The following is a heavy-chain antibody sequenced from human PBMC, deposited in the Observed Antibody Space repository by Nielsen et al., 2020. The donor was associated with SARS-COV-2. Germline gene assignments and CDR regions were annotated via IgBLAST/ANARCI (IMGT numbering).Heavy chain of an antibody. D-gene: IGHD6-13*01. V-gene: IGHV1-46*01. CDR1: GYTFTSYY. J-gene: IGHJ6*02. CDR2: INPSGGST. Sequence: ASVKVSCKASGYTFTSYYMHWVRQAPGQGLEWMGIINPSGGSTSYAQKFQGRVTMTRDTSTSTVYMELSSLKASDTAMYYCARSSSFDGMDVWGQGTTVTVSS. CDR3: ARSSSFDGMDV.